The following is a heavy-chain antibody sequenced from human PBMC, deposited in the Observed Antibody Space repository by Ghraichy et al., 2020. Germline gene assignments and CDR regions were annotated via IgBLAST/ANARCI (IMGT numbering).Heavy chain of an antibody. CDR2: IYYYGNT. CDR3: ARHENIVVVTAARAFDI. V-gene: IGHV4-39*01. D-gene: IGHD2-21*02. Sequence: LSCTVSGGSISSSSYFWGWIRQPPGKGLEWIGSIYYYGNTYYNPSLKSRVTISVDTSKNQFSLKLSSVTAADTAVYYCARHENIVVVTAARAFDIWGQGTMVTVSS. J-gene: IGHJ3*02. CDR1: GGSISSSSYF.